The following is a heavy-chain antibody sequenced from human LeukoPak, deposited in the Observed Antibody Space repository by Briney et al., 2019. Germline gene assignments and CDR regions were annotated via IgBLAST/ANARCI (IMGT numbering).Heavy chain of an antibody. D-gene: IGHD3-16*02. CDR2: INPNSGGA. J-gene: IGHJ5*02. CDR1: VYTFTGYY. CDR3: ARDGDDYVWGSYRYNWFDP. Sequence: ASVKVSCKASVYTFTGYYMHWVRHAPGQRLEWMGGINPNSGGANYAQKCQGRVTMTRDTSISKAYMELSRLRSDDPAVYYCARDGDDYVWGSYRYNWFDPWGQGTLVTVSS. V-gene: IGHV1-2*02.